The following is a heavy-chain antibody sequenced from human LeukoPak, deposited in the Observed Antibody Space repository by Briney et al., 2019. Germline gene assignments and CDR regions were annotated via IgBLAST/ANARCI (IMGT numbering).Heavy chain of an antibody. J-gene: IGHJ4*02. Sequence: ASVKVSCKASGYTFTDYYIQWVRQAPGQGLEWIGWMNPYTGETNFAQKFQGRVTLTRDTSISTAYLELISLRSDDTAVYYCARDLDENSSSSYWGQGTLVTVSS. D-gene: IGHD6-6*01. CDR1: GYTFTDYY. CDR2: MNPYTGET. V-gene: IGHV1-2*02. CDR3: ARDLDENSSSSY.